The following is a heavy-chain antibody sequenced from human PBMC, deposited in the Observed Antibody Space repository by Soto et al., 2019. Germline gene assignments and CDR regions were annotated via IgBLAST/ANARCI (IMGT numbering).Heavy chain of an antibody. D-gene: IGHD5-18*01. CDR2: MNPKSGGA. CDR3: TRENIENSDGLYDAFDI. CDR1: GYTFTDYY. J-gene: IGHJ3*02. V-gene: IGHV1-2*02. Sequence: ASVKVSCKTSGYTFTDYYTHWVRQAPGQGLGWMGWMNPKSGGAYFAQKSQGRVTLTRDTSIGTAYIEVNSLTSDDTAVYFCTRENIENSDGLYDAFDIWGQGTTVTVSS.